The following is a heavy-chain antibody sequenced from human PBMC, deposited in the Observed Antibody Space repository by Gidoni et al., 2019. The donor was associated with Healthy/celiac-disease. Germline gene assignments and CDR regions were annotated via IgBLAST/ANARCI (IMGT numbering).Heavy chain of an antibody. CDR3: AREGSGYSYGLDWFDP. V-gene: IGHV4-61*02. CDR1: GGSISSGSYY. Sequence: QVQLQESGPGLVKPSQTLSLTCTVSGGSISSGSYYWSWIRQPAGKGLEWIGRIYTSGSTNYNPSLKSRVTISVDTSKNQFSLKLSSVTAADTAVYYCAREGSGYSYGLDWFDPWGQGTLVTVSS. J-gene: IGHJ5*02. D-gene: IGHD5-18*01. CDR2: IYTSGST.